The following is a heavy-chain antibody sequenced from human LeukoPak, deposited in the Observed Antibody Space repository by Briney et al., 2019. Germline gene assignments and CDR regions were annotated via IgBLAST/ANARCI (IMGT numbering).Heavy chain of an antibody. CDR3: ARDPLPTAIDVGGNY. V-gene: IGHV1-69*01. Sequence: SVKVSCKASGGTFSSYAISWVRQAPGQGLEWMGGIIPIFGTANYAQKFQGRVTITADESTSTAYMELSSLRSEDTAVYYCARDPLPTAIDVGGNYWGQGTLVTVSA. D-gene: IGHD2-21*02. CDR2: IIPIFGTA. J-gene: IGHJ4*02. CDR1: GGTFSSYA.